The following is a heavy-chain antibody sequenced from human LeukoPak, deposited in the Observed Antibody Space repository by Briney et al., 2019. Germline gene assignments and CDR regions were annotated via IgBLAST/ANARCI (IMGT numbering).Heavy chain of an antibody. CDR2: IYYSGNT. CDR3: ARDSGSLIAAAGWFRMGGGMDV. J-gene: IGHJ6*02. CDR1: GGSISSSTYY. V-gene: IGHV4-39*07. Sequence: PSETLSLTCTVSGGSISSSTYYWGWIRQPPGKGLDWIGSIYYSGNTYYNPSLMSRVTISVDTSKNQFSLKLSSVTAADTAVYYCARDSGSLIAAAGWFRMGGGMDVWGQGTTVTVSS. D-gene: IGHD6-13*01.